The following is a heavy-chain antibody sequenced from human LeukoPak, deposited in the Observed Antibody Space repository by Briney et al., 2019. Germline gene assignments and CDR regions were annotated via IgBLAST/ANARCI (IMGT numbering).Heavy chain of an antibody. CDR2: IYYSGST. D-gene: IGHD2-2*01. CDR3: AGSTIVVVRAGPHNWFDP. J-gene: IGHJ5*02. V-gene: IGHV4-59*01. Sequence: PSETLSLTCTVSGGSISSYYWSWIRQPPGKGLEWIGYIYYSGSTNYNPSLKSRVTISVDTSKNQFSLKLSSVTGADTAVYYCAGSTIVVVRAGPHNWFDPWGQGTLVTVSS. CDR1: GGSISSYY.